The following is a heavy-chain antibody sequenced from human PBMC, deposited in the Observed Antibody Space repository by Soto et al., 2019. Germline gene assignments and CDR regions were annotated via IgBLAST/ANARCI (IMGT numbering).Heavy chain of an antibody. CDR3: ARDRVYYYDNSGYYNFDY. V-gene: IGHV3-30-3*01. CDR2: VSYDGSKQ. Sequence: QVQLVESGGGVVQPGRSLRVSCAASGFTFSSYAMHWVRQAPGKGLEWVAVVSYDGSKQFYADSVEGRFTISRDSSKSTLYLPMDNLRDEDTAVYYCARDRVYYYDNSGYYNFDYWGQGTLVTVSS. CDR1: GFTFSSYA. D-gene: IGHD3-22*01. J-gene: IGHJ4*02.